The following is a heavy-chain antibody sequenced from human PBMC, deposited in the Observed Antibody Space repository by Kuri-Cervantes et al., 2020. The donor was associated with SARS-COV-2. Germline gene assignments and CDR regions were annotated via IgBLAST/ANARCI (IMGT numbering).Heavy chain of an antibody. V-gene: IGHV3-30-3*01. CDR1: GFTFSSYA. CDR2: ISYDGSNK. Sequence: GESLKISCAASGFTFSSYAMSWVRQAPGKGLEWVAVISYDGSNKYYADPVKGRFTISRDNSKNTLYLQMNSLRAEDTAVYYCAREVTTSIDYWGQGTLVTVSS. CDR3: AREVTTSIDY. J-gene: IGHJ4*02. D-gene: IGHD4-11*01.